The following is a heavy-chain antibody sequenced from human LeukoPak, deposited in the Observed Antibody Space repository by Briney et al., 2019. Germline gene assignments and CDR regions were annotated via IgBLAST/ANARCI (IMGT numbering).Heavy chain of an antibody. CDR1: GGSFSGYY. Sequence: SETLSLTCAVYGGSFSGYYWSWIRQPPGKGLEWIGEINHSGSTNHNPSLKSRVTISVDTSKNQFSLKLSSVTAADTAVYYCARAVSSSSTVDYWGQGTLVTVSS. CDR2: INHSGST. V-gene: IGHV4-34*01. D-gene: IGHD6-13*01. J-gene: IGHJ4*02. CDR3: ARAVSSSSTVDY.